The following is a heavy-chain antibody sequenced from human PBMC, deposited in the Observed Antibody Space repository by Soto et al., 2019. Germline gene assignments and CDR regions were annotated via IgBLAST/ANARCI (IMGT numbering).Heavy chain of an antibody. V-gene: IGHV3-33*01. CDR1: GFTFSSYG. CDR2: XWXXESYK. J-gene: IGHJ6*02. CDR3: ARXXXXXXXXXXXXXXXXGMDX. Sequence: QVQLVESGGDVVQPGRSLRLSCAASGFTFSSYGMNWVRQAXXXXLXXXXIXWXXESYKYYADSVKGRFTISRDNSKNTLYLEMNSLRAEDTAVYYXARXXXXXXXXXXXXXXXXGMDXWGQGTTVTVSS.